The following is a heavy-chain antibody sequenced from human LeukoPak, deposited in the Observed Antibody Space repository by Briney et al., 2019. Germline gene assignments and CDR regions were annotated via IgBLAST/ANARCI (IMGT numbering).Heavy chain of an antibody. Sequence: SETLSLTCTVSGDSINTYYWIWIRQPPGRGLEWIGYIYYSGSTDYNPSLKSRVTISVDTSRNQFSLKLSSVTAADTAVYYCARGHVRWYYDRSLAFDIWGQGTMVTVSS. CDR1: GDSINTYY. V-gene: IGHV4-59*01. CDR2: IYYSGST. CDR3: ARGHVRWYYDRSLAFDI. D-gene: IGHD3-22*01. J-gene: IGHJ3*02.